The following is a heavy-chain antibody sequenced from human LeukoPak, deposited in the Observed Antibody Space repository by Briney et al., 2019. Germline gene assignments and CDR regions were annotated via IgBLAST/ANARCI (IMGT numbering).Heavy chain of an antibody. CDR3: ASHYGDYSFFDY. V-gene: IGHV3-7*02. D-gene: IGHD4-17*01. Sequence: PGGSLRLSCAASGFTFSSYWMSWVRQAPGKGLEWVANIKQDGSEKYYVDSVKGRFTISRDNAKNSLYLQMNSLRAEDTAVYFCASHYGDYSFFDYRGQGTLVTVSS. J-gene: IGHJ4*02. CDR1: GFTFSSYW. CDR2: IKQDGSEK.